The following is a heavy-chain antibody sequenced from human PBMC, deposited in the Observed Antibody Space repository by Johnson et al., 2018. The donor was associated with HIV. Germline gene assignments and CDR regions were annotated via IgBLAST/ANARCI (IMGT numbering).Heavy chain of an antibody. CDR2: INTVGDT. Sequence: VQLVESGGGLAQPGGSLRLSCAASGFTFSNHDMHWVRQATGTRLEWVSGINTVGDTFYSGSVKGRFTVSSDNSKNTLCLQMNSLRVEDTPVSSCASGGPLSGSDECCFDVWGQGTMVTVSS. CDR1: GFTFSNHD. CDR3: ASGGPLSGSDECCFDV. J-gene: IGHJ3*01. V-gene: IGHV3-13*01. D-gene: IGHD1-26*01.